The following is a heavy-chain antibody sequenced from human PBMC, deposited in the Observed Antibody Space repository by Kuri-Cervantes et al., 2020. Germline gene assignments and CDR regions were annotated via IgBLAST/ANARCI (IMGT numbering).Heavy chain of an antibody. CDR2: SSDNT. Sequence: GGSLRLSCAASGFTFSSYSMSWVRQAPGKGLEWVSTSSDNTYYADSVKGRFTISRDNSKNTLYLQMNSLRDEDTAVYYCAREIYYDSSGYYGTFDYWGQGTLVTVSS. D-gene: IGHD3-22*01. CDR1: GFTFSSYS. CDR3: AREIYYDSSGYYGTFDY. J-gene: IGHJ4*02. V-gene: IGHV3-23*01.